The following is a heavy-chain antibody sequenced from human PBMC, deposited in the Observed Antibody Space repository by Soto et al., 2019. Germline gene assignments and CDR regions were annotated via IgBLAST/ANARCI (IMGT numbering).Heavy chain of an antibody. V-gene: IGHV1-18*01. Sequence: GGPVKVSCKASGYTFTSYGISWVRQAPGQGLEWMGWISAYNGNTNYAQKLQGRVTMTTDTSTSTAYMELSSLRSEDTAVYYCARDYGSVFGVVIGYYYGMDVWGQGTTVTVSS. CDR2: ISAYNGNT. J-gene: IGHJ6*02. CDR1: GYTFTSYG. CDR3: ARDYGSVFGVVIGYYYGMDV. D-gene: IGHD3-3*01.